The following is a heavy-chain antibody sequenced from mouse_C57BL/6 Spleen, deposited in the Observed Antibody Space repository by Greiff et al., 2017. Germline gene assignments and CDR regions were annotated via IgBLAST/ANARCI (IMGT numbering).Heavy chain of an antibody. CDR2: IDPEDGDT. D-gene: IGHD4-1*01. CDR1: GFNFKDYY. Sequence: EVQLQQSGAELVRPGASVKLSCTASGFNFKDYYMHWVKQRPEQGLEWIGRIDPEDGDTEYDPQFQGKATMTADTSSNTAYQQLSSLTSEDTAVYYCTSSWDEGYWGQGTTLTVSS. J-gene: IGHJ2*01. CDR3: TSSWDEGY. V-gene: IGHV14-1*01.